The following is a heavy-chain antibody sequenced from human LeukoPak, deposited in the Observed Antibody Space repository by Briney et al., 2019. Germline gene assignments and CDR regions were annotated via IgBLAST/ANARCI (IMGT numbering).Heavy chain of an antibody. Sequence: NPSETLSLTCTVSGASISTYYWSWIRQPPGKGLEWIGYIYYSGTTNYSPSLKSRVTISVDTSKNQFFLKLNSVTAADTAVYYCARHEDFWSGGFEYWGQGTLVTVSS. CDR2: IYYSGTT. J-gene: IGHJ4*02. CDR1: GASISTYY. V-gene: IGHV4-59*08. D-gene: IGHD3-3*01. CDR3: ARHEDFWSGGFEY.